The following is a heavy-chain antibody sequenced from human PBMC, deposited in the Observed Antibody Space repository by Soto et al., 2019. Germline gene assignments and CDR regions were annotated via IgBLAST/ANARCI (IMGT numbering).Heavy chain of an antibody. CDR3: ARGEPYSTPFDY. CDR1: GYTFTGYY. J-gene: IGHJ4*02. D-gene: IGHD4-4*01. CDR2: INPNSGGT. Sequence: ASVKVSCKASGYTFTGYYMHWVRQAPGQGLEWMGWINPNSGGTIVAQEFQGRVTMTRDTSIRTAYMELSSLRSDDTAVYYCARGEPYSTPFDYWGQGTLVTVSS. V-gene: IGHV1-2*02.